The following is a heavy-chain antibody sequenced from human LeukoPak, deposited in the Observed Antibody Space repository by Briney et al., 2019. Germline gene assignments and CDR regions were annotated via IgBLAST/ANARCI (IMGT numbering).Heavy chain of an antibody. CDR2: ISAYNGNT. V-gene: IGHV1-18*01. Sequence: ASVKVSCKASGYTFTSYGISWVRQAPGQGLEWMGWISAYNGNTNYAQKLKGRVTMTTDTSTSTAYMELRSLRSDDTAVYYCARVWYQLLAVAGSSLWDIWGQGTMVTVSS. CDR3: ARVWYQLLAVAGSSLWDI. D-gene: IGHD2-2*01. J-gene: IGHJ3*02. CDR1: GYTFTSYG.